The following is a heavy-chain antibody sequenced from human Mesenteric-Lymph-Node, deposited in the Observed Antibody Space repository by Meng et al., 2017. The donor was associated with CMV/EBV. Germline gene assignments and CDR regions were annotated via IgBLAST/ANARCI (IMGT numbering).Heavy chain of an antibody. D-gene: IGHD2-2*01. J-gene: IGHJ4*02. Sequence: GESLKISCAASGFTFSSYGMHWVRQAPGKGLEWVAFIRYDGSNKYYADSVKGRLTISRDNSKNTLYLQMNSLRAEDTAVYYCAKVRRDCSSTSCYGVDYWGQGTLVTVSS. CDR1: GFTFSSYG. CDR2: IRYDGSNK. CDR3: AKVRRDCSSTSCYGVDY. V-gene: IGHV3-30*02.